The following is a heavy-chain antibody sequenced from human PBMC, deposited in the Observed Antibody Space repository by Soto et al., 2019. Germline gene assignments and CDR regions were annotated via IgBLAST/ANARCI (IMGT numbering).Heavy chain of an antibody. D-gene: IGHD3-22*01. Sequence: SETLSLTCTVSGGSIISYYWSWIRQPAGKGLEWIGRIYTSGSTNYNPSLKSRVTMSVDTSKNQFSLKLSSVTAADTAVYYCARGGRYYYDSSGYYDRRGYFDYWGQGTLVTVSS. V-gene: IGHV4-4*07. CDR1: GGSIISYY. CDR2: IYTSGST. J-gene: IGHJ4*02. CDR3: ARGGRYYYDSSGYYDRRGYFDY.